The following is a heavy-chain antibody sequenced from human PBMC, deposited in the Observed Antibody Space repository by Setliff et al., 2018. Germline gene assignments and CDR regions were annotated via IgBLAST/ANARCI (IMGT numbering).Heavy chain of an antibody. V-gene: IGHV1-18*01. CDR2: ISGSTDNT. CDR1: GYTSINYG. Sequence: ASVKVSCKASGYTSINYGISWVRQAPGQGLEWMGWISGSTDNTNYAQKFRGRATLTKDTSTTTAYMELSSLRSDDTAVYYCAREKFYYDGSGYYFDYWGQGTLVTVSS. J-gene: IGHJ4*02. CDR3: AREKFYYDGSGYYFDY. D-gene: IGHD3-22*01.